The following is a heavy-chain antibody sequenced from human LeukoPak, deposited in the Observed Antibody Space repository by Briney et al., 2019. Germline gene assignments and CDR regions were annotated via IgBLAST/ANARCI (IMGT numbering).Heavy chain of an antibody. D-gene: IGHD3-10*01. CDR2: ISYDGSNK. V-gene: IGHV3-30*04. CDR3: ARGFGEG. CDR1: GFTFSSYA. J-gene: IGHJ4*02. Sequence: GGSLRLSCAASGFTFSSYAMHWVRQAPGKGLEWVAVISYDGSNKYYADSVKGRFTISRDNSKNTLYLQMSSLRAEDTAVYYCARGFGEGWGQGTLVTVSS.